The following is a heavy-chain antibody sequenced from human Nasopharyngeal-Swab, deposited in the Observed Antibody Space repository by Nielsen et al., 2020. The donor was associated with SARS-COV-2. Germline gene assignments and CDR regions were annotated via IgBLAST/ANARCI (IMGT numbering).Heavy chain of an antibody. V-gene: IGHV4-34*01. Sequence: SETLPLTCTVSGGSISSYYWSWIRQPPGKGLEWIGEINHSGSTNYNPSLKSRVTISVDTSKNQFSLKLTSVTAADTAVYYCARALEYSRGMDVWGQGTTVTVSS. CDR2: INHSGST. CDR1: GGSISSYY. D-gene: IGHD6-6*01. J-gene: IGHJ6*02. CDR3: ARALEYSRGMDV.